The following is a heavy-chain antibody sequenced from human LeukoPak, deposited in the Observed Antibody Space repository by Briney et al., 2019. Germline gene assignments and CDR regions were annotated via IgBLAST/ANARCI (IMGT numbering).Heavy chain of an antibody. D-gene: IGHD3-10*01. CDR3: AKEYRGEALDS. J-gene: IGHJ4*02. CDR2: VSSDRSNK. Sequence: GGSLRLSCAASGFTFSSYPMHWVRQAPGKGLDRVAVVSSDRSNKYYADSVRGRFTLSKDNPKNTLFLQMNSLRPEDTAVYYCAKEYRGEALDSWGQGTLVTVSS. V-gene: IGHV3-30*18. CDR1: GFTFSSYP.